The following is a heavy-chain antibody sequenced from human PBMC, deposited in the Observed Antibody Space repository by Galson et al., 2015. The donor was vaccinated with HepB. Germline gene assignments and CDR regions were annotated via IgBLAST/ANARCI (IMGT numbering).Heavy chain of an antibody. CDR3: ARDRPTMDGGTGAIGAFDI. D-gene: IGHD3-10*01. CDR1: GYTFTGYY. Sequence: SVKVSCKASGYTFTGYYIHWVRQAPGQGLEWMGWINPNSGGTDFAQKFQGRVTVTRDTSINTAYMELSRLRSDDTAVYYCARDRPTMDGGTGAIGAFDIWGQGTEVTVSS. V-gene: IGHV1-2*02. CDR2: INPNSGGT. J-gene: IGHJ3*02.